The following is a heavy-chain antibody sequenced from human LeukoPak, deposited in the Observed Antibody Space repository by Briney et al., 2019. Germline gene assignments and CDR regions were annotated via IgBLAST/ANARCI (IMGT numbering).Heavy chain of an antibody. V-gene: IGHV3-23*01. CDR3: ARATEYSGNFRGPEYFQH. CDR2: ISGSGGAT. Sequence: PGGSLRLSCTASGFTFRNYAMSWVRRAPGKGLEWVSAISGSGGATDYADSVKGRFTVSKDISKNTWYLQMNSLRAEDTAVYYCARATEYSGNFRGPEYFQHWGQGTLVTVSS. CDR1: GFTFRNYA. D-gene: IGHD1-26*01. J-gene: IGHJ1*01.